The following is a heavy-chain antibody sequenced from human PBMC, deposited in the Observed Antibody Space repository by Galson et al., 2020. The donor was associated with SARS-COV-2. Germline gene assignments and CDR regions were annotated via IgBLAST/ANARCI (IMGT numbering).Heavy chain of an antibody. CDR2: IYWDGDT. Sequence: SGPTLVKPTQTLTLTCSFSGFSLNSSGASVGWIRQSPGKALERLALIYWDGDTRYSPSLKTRVAITKDTSKNQVVLRMTAMDPVDTATYYCAHGRYGADAFDVWGQGTMVTVSS. V-gene: IGHV2-5*02. D-gene: IGHD5-12*01. CDR1: GFSLNSSGAS. CDR3: AHGRYGADAFDV. J-gene: IGHJ3*01.